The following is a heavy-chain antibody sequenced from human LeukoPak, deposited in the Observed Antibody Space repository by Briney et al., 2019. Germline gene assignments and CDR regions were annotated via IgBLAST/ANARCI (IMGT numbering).Heavy chain of an antibody. D-gene: IGHD3-22*01. CDR3: ARTDGSGYYLFDY. CDR2: INHSGST. J-gene: IGHJ4*02. Sequence: SETLSLTCAVYGGSFSGYYWSWIRQPPGKGLEWIGEINHSGSTNCNPSLKSRVTISVDTSKNQFSLKLSSVTAADTAVYYCARTDGSGYYLFDYWGQGTLVTVSS. V-gene: IGHV4-34*01. CDR1: GGSFSGYY.